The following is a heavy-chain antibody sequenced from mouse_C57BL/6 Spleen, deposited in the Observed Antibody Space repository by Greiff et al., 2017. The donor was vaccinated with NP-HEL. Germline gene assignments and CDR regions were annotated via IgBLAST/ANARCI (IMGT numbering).Heavy chain of an antibody. CDR1: GYTFTSYW. CDR2: IDPSDSYT. Sequence: QVQLQQPGAELVKPGASVKLSCKASGYTFTSYWMQWVKQRPGQGLEWIGEIDPSDSYTNYNQKFKGKATLTVDTSSSTAYMQLSSLTSEDSAVYYCARRGLDGYIWYFDVWGTGTTVTVSS. V-gene: IGHV1-50*01. D-gene: IGHD2-3*01. J-gene: IGHJ1*03. CDR3: ARRGLDGYIWYFDV.